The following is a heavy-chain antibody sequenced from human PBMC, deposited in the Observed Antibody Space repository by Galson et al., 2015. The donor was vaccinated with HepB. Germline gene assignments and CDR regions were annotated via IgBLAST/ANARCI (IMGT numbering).Heavy chain of an antibody. CDR2: TYYSGST. V-gene: IGHV4-31*03. CDR3: ARTCYSNYKGYYYYMDV. D-gene: IGHD4-11*01. CDR1: GGSISGGVYY. Sequence: TLSLTCTVSGGSISGGVYYWSWIRQPPGKGLEWIGYTYYSGSTYYNPSLKSRVTISVDTSKNQFSLKLSSVTAADTAVYYCARTCYSNYKGYYYYMDVWGKGTTVTVSS. J-gene: IGHJ6*03.